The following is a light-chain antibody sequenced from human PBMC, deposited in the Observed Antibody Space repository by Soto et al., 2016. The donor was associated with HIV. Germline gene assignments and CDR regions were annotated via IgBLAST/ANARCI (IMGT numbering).Light chain of an antibody. CDR1: NIGSQS. CDR2: DDD. CDR3: QVWDRSSDHVL. Sequence: SYVLTQPPSVSVAPGKTARITCGGNNIGSQSVRWYQQRPGQAPVVVLSDDDDRPSGIPERFSGSNSGNTAALTISRVEAGDEADYYCQVWDRSSDHVLFGGGTKLTVL. V-gene: IGLV3-21*03. J-gene: IGLJ2*01.